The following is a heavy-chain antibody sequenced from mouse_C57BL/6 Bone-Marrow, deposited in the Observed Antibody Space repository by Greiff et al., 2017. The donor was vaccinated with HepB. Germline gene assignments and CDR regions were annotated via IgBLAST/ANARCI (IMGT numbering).Heavy chain of an antibody. J-gene: IGHJ3*01. CDR3: ARDTAQAKFAY. V-gene: IGHV1-63*01. CDR2: IYPGGGYT. CDR1: GYTFTNYW. D-gene: IGHD3-2*02. Sequence: VQLQESGAELVRPGTSVKMSCKASGYTFTNYWIGWAKQRPGHGLEWIGDIYPGGGYTNYNEKFKGKATLTADKSSSTAYMQFSSLTSEDSAIYYCARDTAQAKFAYWGQGTLVTVSA.